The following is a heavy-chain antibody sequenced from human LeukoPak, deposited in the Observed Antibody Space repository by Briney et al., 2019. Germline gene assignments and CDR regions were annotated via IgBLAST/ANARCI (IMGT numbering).Heavy chain of an antibody. V-gene: IGHV3-23*01. CDR1: GFTFSSYA. Sequence: GGSLRLSCAASGFTFSSYAMSWVRQAPGKGLEWVSAISGSGGSTYYADSVKGRFTISRDNSKNTLYLLMNSLRAEDTAVYYCAKAPGFYYYYMDVWGKGTTVTVSS. D-gene: IGHD5-12*01. J-gene: IGHJ6*03. CDR3: AKAPGFYYYYMDV. CDR2: ISGSGGST.